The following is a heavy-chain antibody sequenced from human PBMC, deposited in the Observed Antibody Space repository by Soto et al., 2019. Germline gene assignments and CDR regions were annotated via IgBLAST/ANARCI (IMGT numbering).Heavy chain of an antibody. CDR3: AKIAALHYYYYGMDV. V-gene: IGHV3-53*05. J-gene: IGHJ6*02. Sequence: QPGGSLRLSCAASGFTVSSNYMSWVRQAPGKGLEWVSVIYSGGSTYYADSVKGRFTISRDNSKNTLYLQMNSLRAEDTAVYYCAKIAALHYYYYGMDVWGQGTTVTVS. D-gene: IGHD6-13*01. CDR1: GFTVSSNY. CDR2: IYSGGST.